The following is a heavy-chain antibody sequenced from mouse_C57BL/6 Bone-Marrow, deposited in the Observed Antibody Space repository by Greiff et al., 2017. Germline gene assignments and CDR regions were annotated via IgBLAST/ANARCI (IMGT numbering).Heavy chain of an antibody. CDR3: ASLALLP. D-gene: IGHD2-10*01. CDR2: IDPSDSYT. CDR1: GYTFTSYW. Sequence: VQLQQPGAELVRPGTSVKLSCKASGYTFTSYWMHWVKQRPGQGLEWIGVIDPSDSYTNYNQKFKGKATLTVDTSSSTAYMQLSSLTSEDSAVYYCASLALLPWGQGTLVTVSA. V-gene: IGHV1-59*01. J-gene: IGHJ3*01.